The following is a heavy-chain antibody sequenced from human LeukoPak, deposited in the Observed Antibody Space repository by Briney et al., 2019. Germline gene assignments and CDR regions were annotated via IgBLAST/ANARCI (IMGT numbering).Heavy chain of an antibody. CDR3: ARDRRDGYVDAFDI. D-gene: IGHD5-24*01. Sequence: GGSLRLSCAASGFTFSSYAMHWVRQAPGKGLEWVAVISYDGSNKYYADSVKGRFTISRDNSKNTLYLQMNSLRAEDTAVYYCARDRRDGYVDAFDIWGQGTMVTVSS. J-gene: IGHJ3*02. V-gene: IGHV3-30-3*01. CDR1: GFTFSSYA. CDR2: ISYDGSNK.